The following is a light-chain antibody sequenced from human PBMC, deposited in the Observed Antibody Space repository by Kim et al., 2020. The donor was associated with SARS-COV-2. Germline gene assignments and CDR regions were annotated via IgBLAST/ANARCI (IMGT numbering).Light chain of an antibody. V-gene: IGLV1-44*01. CDR3: ASWDDRLKGWV. CDR2: SSH. CDR1: NSNIGDNA. Sequence: GQRVNISCSGSNSNIGDNAVSWYQQIPGTAPKFLIHSSHERRSGVPDRFSGFKSGASASLAITGLQSEDEATYYCASWDDRLKGWVFGGGTQLTVL. J-gene: IGLJ3*02.